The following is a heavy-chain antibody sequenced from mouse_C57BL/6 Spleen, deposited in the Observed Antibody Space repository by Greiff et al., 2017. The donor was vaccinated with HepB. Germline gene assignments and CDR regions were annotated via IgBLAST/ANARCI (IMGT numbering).Heavy chain of an antibody. V-gene: IGHV5-12*01. CDR1: GFTFSDYY. Sequence: EVQVVESGGGLVQPGGSLKLSCAASGFTFSDYYMYWVRQTPEKRLEWVAYISNGGGSTYYPDTVKGRFTISRDNAKNTLYLQMSRLKSEDTAMYYCARDGSSYAWFAYWGQGTLVTVSA. CDR3: ARDGSSYAWFAY. J-gene: IGHJ3*01. CDR2: ISNGGGST. D-gene: IGHD1-1*01.